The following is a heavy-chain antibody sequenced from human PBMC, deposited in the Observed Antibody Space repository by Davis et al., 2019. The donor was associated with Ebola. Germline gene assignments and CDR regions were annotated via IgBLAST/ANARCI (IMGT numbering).Heavy chain of an antibody. CDR1: GFTFSSYW. CDR2: INQDGSEK. J-gene: IGHJ4*02. D-gene: IGHD3-3*01. Sequence: GESLKISCAASGFTFSSYWMSWVRQTSGTRLEWVATINQDGSEKSLMGSVMGRFTISRDNAKNSLYLQMNSLRAEDTAVYYCLKDFWSLHWDWGQGTLVTVSS. CDR3: LKDFWSLHWD. V-gene: IGHV3-7*03.